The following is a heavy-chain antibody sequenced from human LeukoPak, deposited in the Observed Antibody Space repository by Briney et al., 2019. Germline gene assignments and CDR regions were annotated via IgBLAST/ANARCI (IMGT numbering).Heavy chain of an antibody. V-gene: IGHV1-2*02. CDR1: GYTFTSYA. CDR3: ARYGSGSYHY. J-gene: IGHJ4*02. CDR2: INPNSGGT. D-gene: IGHD3-10*01. Sequence: GASVKVSCKASGYTFTSYAMNWVRQAPGQGLEWMGWINPNSGGTNYAQKFQGRVTMTRDTSISTAYMELSRLRSDDTAVYYCARYGSGSYHYWGQGTLVTVSS.